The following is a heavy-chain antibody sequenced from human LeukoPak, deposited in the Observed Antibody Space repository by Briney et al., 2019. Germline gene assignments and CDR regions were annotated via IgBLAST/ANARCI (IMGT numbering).Heavy chain of an antibody. CDR2: ISSSGSTI. Sequence: PGGSLRLSCAASGFTFSSYEMNWVRQAPGKGLEWVSYISSSGSTIYYADSVKGRFTISRDNAKNSLYLQMNSLRAEDTAVYYCASFVSPISLDWLHQGYYGMDVWGQGTTVAVSS. J-gene: IGHJ6*02. CDR3: ASFVSPISLDWLHQGYYGMDV. D-gene: IGHD3-9*01. V-gene: IGHV3-48*03. CDR1: GFTFSSYE.